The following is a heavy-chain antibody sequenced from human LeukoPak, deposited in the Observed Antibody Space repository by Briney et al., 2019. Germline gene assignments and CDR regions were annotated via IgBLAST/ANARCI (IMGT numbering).Heavy chain of an antibody. J-gene: IGHJ4*02. Sequence: GASVKVSCKASGGTFSSYAISWVRQAPGQGLEWMRRIIPILGIANYAQKFQGRVTMTEDTSTDTAYMELSSLRSEDTAVYYCAATWELGPFDYWGQGTLVTVSS. D-gene: IGHD1-26*01. CDR1: GGTFSSYA. V-gene: IGHV1-69*04. CDR2: IIPILGIA. CDR3: AATWELGPFDY.